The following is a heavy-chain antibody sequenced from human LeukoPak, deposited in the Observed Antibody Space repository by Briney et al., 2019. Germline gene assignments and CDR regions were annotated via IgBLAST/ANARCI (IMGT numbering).Heavy chain of an antibody. V-gene: IGHV3-30*04. Sequence: GRSLRLSCASSGFTFSSYAMHWVRQAPGKGLEWVAVISYDGSNKYYADSVKGRFTISRDNSKNTLYLQMNSLRAEDTAVYYCERDRTYSSGWYDYWGQGTLVTVSS. J-gene: IGHJ4*02. CDR3: ERDRTYSSGWYDY. CDR2: ISYDGSNK. CDR1: GFTFSSYA. D-gene: IGHD6-19*01.